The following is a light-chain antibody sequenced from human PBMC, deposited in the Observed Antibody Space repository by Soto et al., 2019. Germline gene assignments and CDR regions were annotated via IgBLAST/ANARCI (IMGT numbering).Light chain of an antibody. CDR1: SSNIGNNA. CDR2: YDD. CDR3: AAWDDSLVAVV. Sequence: QLVLTQPPSVSEAPRQRVTISCSGSSSNIGNNAVNWYQQLPGKAPKLLIYYDDLLPSGVSDRFSGSKSGTSASLAISGLQSEDEADYYCAAWDDSLVAVVFGGGTKVTVL. J-gene: IGLJ2*01. V-gene: IGLV1-36*01.